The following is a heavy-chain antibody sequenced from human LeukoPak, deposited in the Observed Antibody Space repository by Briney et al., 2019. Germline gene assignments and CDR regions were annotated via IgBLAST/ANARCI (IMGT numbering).Heavy chain of an antibody. CDR1: GFTFSSYG. D-gene: IGHD5-12*01. CDR2: IRYDGSNK. Sequence: PGGSLRLSCAASGFTFSSYGMHWVRQAPGKGLEWVAFIRYDGSNKYYADSVKGRFTISRDNSKNTLYLQMNSLRAEDTAVYYCARDTGYSGYDYADYWGQGTLVTVSS. CDR3: ARDTGYSGYDYADY. J-gene: IGHJ4*02. V-gene: IGHV3-30*02.